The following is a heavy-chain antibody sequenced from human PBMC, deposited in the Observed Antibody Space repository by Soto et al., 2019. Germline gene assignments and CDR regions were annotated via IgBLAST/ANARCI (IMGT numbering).Heavy chain of an antibody. Sequence: SLLLPCSASGFTFDDNAMHWVRQAPEKGLEWVSGINWKSDIGYADSVKGRFTISRDNAENSLYLQMNSLRAEDTALYYCAISQDRGGRTTFIYWGQGTPVTVSS. J-gene: IGHJ4*02. CDR3: AISQDRGGRTTFIY. CDR1: GFTFDDNA. D-gene: IGHD3-16*01. V-gene: IGHV3-9*01. CDR2: INWKSDI.